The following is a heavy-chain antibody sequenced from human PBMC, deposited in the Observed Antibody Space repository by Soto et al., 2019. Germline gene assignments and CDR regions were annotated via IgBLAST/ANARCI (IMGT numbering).Heavy chain of an antibody. Sequence: XGSLRLSCAASGFTFRNFGMHWVRQAPGKGLGWVAVISYDGTNKYYADSVKGRFTISRDNSKNTLYLQINSLRAEDTAVYYCAKAVPPFVVVTASDYWGQGTLVTVSS. CDR2: ISYDGTNK. D-gene: IGHD2-21*02. CDR1: GFTFRNFG. J-gene: IGHJ4*02. V-gene: IGHV3-30*18. CDR3: AKAVPPFVVVTASDY.